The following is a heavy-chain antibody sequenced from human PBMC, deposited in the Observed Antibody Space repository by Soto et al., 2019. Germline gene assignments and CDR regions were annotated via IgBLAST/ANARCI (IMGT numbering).Heavy chain of an antibody. J-gene: IGHJ3*02. CDR3: ARLALRFHGAFDI. CDR1: GGSFSGYY. D-gene: IGHD3-3*01. V-gene: IGHV4-34*01. Sequence: QVQLQQWGAGLLKPSETLSLTCAVYGGSFSGYYWSWIRQPPGKGLEWIGEINHSGSTNYNPSLKSRVTRSVDTSKNQFSLKLSSVTAADTAVYYCARLALRFHGAFDIWGQGTMVTVSS. CDR2: INHSGST.